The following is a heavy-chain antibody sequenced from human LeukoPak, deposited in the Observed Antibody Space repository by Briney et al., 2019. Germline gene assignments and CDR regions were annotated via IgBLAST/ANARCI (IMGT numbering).Heavy chain of an antibody. CDR2: LSRNGDST. D-gene: IGHD3-10*01. Sequence: QPGGSLRLSCAAFGITFNNYDLHWVRQAPGKGPEYVSGLSRNGDSTYYATSVNGKFTISRHNPQHTLFLQMGSLRVEDTAVYYCARTYSYVAGTYSSFGYWGQGTLVSLSP. V-gene: IGHV3-64*01. CDR1: GITFNNYD. CDR3: ARTYSYVAGTYSSFGY. J-gene: IGHJ4*02.